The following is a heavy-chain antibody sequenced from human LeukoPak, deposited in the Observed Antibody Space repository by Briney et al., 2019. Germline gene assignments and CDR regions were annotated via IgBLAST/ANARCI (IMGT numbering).Heavy chain of an antibody. J-gene: IGHJ5*02. V-gene: IGHV3-21*01. D-gene: IGHD2-8*01. CDR2: ISSSSYI. CDR3: AREVYCTNGVCYSS. Sequence: PGGSLRLSCAASGFTFSSYSMNWVRQAPGKGLEWVSSISSSSYIYYADSVKGRFTISRDNAKNSLYLQMNSLRAEDTAVYYCAREVYCTNGVCYSSWGRGTLVTVSS. CDR1: GFTFSSYS.